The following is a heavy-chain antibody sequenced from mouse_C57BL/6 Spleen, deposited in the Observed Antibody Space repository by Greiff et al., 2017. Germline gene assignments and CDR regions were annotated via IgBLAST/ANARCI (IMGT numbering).Heavy chain of an antibody. J-gene: IGHJ2*01. CDR2: INPSSGYT. CDR1: GYTFTSYW. V-gene: IGHV1-7*01. CDR3: ARSPIDVYFDY. Sequence: QVQLKESGAELAKPGASVKLSCKASGYTFTSYWMHWVKQRPGQGLEWIGYINPSSGYTKYNQKFKDKATLTADKSSSTAYMQLSILTYEDSAVYYCARSPIDVYFDYWGQGTTLTVSS.